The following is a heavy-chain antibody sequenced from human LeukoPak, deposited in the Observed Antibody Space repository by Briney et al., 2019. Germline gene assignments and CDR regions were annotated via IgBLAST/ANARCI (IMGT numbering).Heavy chain of an antibody. V-gene: IGHV3-23*01. CDR2: ISGSGGST. J-gene: IGHJ4*02. D-gene: IGHD3-9*01. CDR1: GFTFSSYA. CDR3: AKSKWILTGYCLDY. Sequence: GGSLRLSCAASGFTFSSYAMSWVRQAPGKGLEWVSAISGSGGSTYYADSVKGRFTISRDNSKNTLYLQMNSLRAEDTAVYYCAKSKWILTGYCLDYWGQGTLVTVSS.